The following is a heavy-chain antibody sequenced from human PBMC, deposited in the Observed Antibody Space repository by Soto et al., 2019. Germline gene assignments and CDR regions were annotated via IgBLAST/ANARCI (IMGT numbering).Heavy chain of an antibody. CDR3: ARGRGYCSSPSCRYWYFDL. CDR1: GGSFSGYY. Sequence: QVQLQQWGAGLLKPSETLSLTCAVYGGSFSGYYWSWIRQPPGKGLEWIGEINHSGSTNYNPSLKRRVTISVDTSKNQFSLKLSSVTAADTAVYYCARGRGYCSSPSCRYWYFDLWGRGTLVTVSS. D-gene: IGHD2-2*01. V-gene: IGHV4-34*01. J-gene: IGHJ2*01. CDR2: INHSGST.